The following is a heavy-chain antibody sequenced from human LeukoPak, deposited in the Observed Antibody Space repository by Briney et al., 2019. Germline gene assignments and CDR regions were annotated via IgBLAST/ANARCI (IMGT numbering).Heavy chain of an antibody. CDR1: GFTFSSYG. V-gene: IGHV3-33*08. D-gene: IGHD6-19*01. CDR2: IWYDGNNR. CDR3: ARDGDSGGWAQFDY. Sequence: GGSLRLSCAASGFTFSSYGMHWVRQAPGKGLEGVAVIWYDGNNRYYADSVQGRFTISRDNSKDTLYLQMNSLRAEDTAVYYCARDGDSGGWAQFDYWGQGTLVTVSS. J-gene: IGHJ4*02.